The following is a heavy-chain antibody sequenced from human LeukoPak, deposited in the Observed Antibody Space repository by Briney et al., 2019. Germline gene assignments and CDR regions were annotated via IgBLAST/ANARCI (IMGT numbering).Heavy chain of an antibody. V-gene: IGHV3-48*02. J-gene: IGHJ4*02. Sequence: GGSLRLSCAASGFTFSSYSMTWVRQAPGKGLEWVSYISSSSSTIYYADSVKGRFTISRDNAKNSLYPQMNSLRDEDTAVYYCARDFLYYYDSSGGDYWGQGTLVTVSS. CDR2: ISSSSSTI. CDR1: GFTFSSYS. D-gene: IGHD3-22*01. CDR3: ARDFLYYYDSSGGDY.